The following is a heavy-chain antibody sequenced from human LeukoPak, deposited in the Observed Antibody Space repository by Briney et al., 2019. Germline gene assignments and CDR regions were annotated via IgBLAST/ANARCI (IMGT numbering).Heavy chain of an antibody. Sequence: SETLSLTCTVSGGSISSYYWSWVRQPPGKGLEWIGYIYYSGSTNYNPSLKSRVTMSIDTSKNQFSLKLSSVTAADTAVYYCARGTVENTLMFDYWGQGTLVTVSS. J-gene: IGHJ4*02. CDR2: IYYSGST. CDR1: GGSISSYY. V-gene: IGHV4-59*12. CDR3: ARGTVENTLMFDY. D-gene: IGHD1/OR15-1a*01.